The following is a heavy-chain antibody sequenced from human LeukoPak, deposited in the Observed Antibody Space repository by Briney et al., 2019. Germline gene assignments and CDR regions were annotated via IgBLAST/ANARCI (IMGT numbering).Heavy chain of an antibody. CDR1: GFTFSSFW. Sequence: GGSLRLSCGPSGFTFSSFWMSWVRQAPAKGLEWVAHIKEDGGEENYVDSVKGRFTISRDNPKTSLYLQMITLRADDTAVYYCARDVTPHYSVIFYPAFDLCVQGTMVTVSS. J-gene: IGHJ3*01. CDR2: IKEDGGEE. D-gene: IGHD5/OR15-5a*01. CDR3: ARDVTPHYSVIFYPAFDL. V-gene: IGHV3-7*01.